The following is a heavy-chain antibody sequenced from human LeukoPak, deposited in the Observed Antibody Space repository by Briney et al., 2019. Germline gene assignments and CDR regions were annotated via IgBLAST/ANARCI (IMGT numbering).Heavy chain of an antibody. D-gene: IGHD3-3*02. CDR2: INHRRST. Sequence: SETLSLTCAVYGGSFSGYYWSWIRQPPGKGLEWIGEINHRRSTNYNPSLKSRVTMSVDTSKNQFSLNLSSVTAADSAVYYCARGQFWSGYSIWGQGTLVTVSS. V-gene: IGHV4-34*01. CDR1: GGSFSGYY. CDR3: ARGQFWSGYSI. J-gene: IGHJ4*02.